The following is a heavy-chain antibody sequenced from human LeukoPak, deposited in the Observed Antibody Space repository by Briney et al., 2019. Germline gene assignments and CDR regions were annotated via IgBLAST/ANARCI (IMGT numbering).Heavy chain of an antibody. CDR3: ARQTGSGLFILP. CDR1: GGSISSSNW. J-gene: IGHJ4*02. Sequence: PSGTLSLTCAVSGGSISSSNWWSWVRQPPGKGLEWIAEIYHSGSTNYNASLKSQVSISIDTSKNQFSLRLTSVTAADTAVYYCARQTGSGLFILPGGQGTLVTVSS. V-gene: IGHV4-4*02. CDR2: IYHSGST. D-gene: IGHD3/OR15-3a*01.